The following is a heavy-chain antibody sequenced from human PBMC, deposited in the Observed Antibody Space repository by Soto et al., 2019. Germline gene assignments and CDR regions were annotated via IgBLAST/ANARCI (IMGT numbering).Heavy chain of an antibody. CDR3: AIAYSTDNYYYYYGMDV. CDR2: IYPGDSDT. CDR1: GYSFTSYW. Sequence: PGESLKISSKGSGYSFTSYWIGWVRQMPGKGLEWMGIIYPGDSDTRYSPSFQGQVTISADKSISTAYLQWSSLKASDTAMYYCAIAYSTDNYYYYYGMDVWGQGTTVTVSS. V-gene: IGHV5-51*01. J-gene: IGHJ6*02. D-gene: IGHD6-13*01.